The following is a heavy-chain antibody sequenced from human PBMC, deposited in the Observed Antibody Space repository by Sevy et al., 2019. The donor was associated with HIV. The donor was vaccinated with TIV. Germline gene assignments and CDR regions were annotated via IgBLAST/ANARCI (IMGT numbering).Heavy chain of an antibody. CDR2: TYYRSKWYS. CDR3: VRYRSGYYWYFDL. Sequence: SQTLSLTCAISGDSVSSNSAAWTWIRQSPSRGLEWLRRTYYRSKWYSDYADSVKRRLTITPDTSKNQISLQLHSVTPEDTAVYYCVRYRSGYYWYFDLWGRGTLVTVSS. CDR1: GDSVSSNSAA. D-gene: IGHD6-19*01. V-gene: IGHV6-1*01. J-gene: IGHJ2*01.